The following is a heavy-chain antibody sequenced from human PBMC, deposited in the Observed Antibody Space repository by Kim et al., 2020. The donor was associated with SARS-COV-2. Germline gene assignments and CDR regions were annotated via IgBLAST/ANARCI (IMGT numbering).Heavy chain of an antibody. Sequence: SETLSLTCTVSGGSISSSSYYWGWIRQPPGKGLEWIGSIYYSGSTYYNPSLKSRVTISVDTSKNQFSLKLSSVTAADTAVYYCARNPLYHNWFDPWGQGTLVTVSS. CDR1: GGSISSSSYY. V-gene: IGHV4-39*01. CDR3: ARNPLYHNWFDP. J-gene: IGHJ5*02. CDR2: IYYSGST.